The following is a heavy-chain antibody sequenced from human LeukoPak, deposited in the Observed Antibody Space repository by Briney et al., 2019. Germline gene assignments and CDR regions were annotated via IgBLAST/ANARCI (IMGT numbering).Heavy chain of an antibody. CDR1: GFTFSSYG. V-gene: IGHV3-30*02. Sequence: GGSLRLSCAASGFTFSSYGMHWVRQAPGKGLEWVAFIRYDGSNKYYADSVKGRFTISRDNSKNTLYLQMNSLRAEDTAVYYCAKEGRGHIATHYYYYMDVWGKGTTVTISS. D-gene: IGHD6-13*01. CDR3: AKEGRGHIATHYYYYMDV. CDR2: IRYDGSNK. J-gene: IGHJ6*03.